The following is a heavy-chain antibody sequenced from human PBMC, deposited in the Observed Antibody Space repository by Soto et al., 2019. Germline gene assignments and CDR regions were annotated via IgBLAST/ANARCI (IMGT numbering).Heavy chain of an antibody. Sequence: SETLSLTCAVYGGSFSGYYWSWIRQPPGKGLEWIGEINHSGSTNYNPSLKSRVTISVDTSKNQFSLNLSSVTAADTAVYYCASREVSSNYFDYWGQGTLVTVSS. CDR3: ASREVSSNYFDY. CDR2: INHSGST. D-gene: IGHD1-26*01. V-gene: IGHV4-34*01. J-gene: IGHJ4*02. CDR1: GGSFSGYY.